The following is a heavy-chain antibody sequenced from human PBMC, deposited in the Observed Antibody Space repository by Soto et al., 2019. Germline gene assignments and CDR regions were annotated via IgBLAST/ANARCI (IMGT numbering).Heavy chain of an antibody. CDR1: GGSFSGYY. CDR3: ARGGSTLAVAGTWAAGGGYYVGGSYLDY. D-gene: IGHD6-19*01. J-gene: IGHJ4*02. Sequence: QVQLQQWGAELLKPSETLSLTCAAYGGSFSGYYWSWIRQPPGKGLGLMGEINHGGSTKDTPSLKTRFTRSIETSTNQFSLKLSSVTAADTAVYYWARGGSTLAVAGTWAAGGGYYVGGSYLDYWGQGTLVTVSS. CDR2: INHGGST. V-gene: IGHV4-34*01.